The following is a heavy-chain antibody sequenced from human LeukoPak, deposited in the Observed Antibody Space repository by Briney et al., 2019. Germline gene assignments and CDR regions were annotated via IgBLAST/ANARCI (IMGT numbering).Heavy chain of an antibody. Sequence: GESLKISCKGSGYSFSSYWIGWVRQMPGKGLEWMGIIYPGDSETRYSPSFQGQVTILADKSISTAFLQWSSLKASDTAMYYCARPGRATVTRLDYWGQGTLVTVTS. CDR3: ARPGRATVTRLDY. J-gene: IGHJ4*02. CDR1: GYSFSSYW. V-gene: IGHV5-51*01. D-gene: IGHD4-17*01. CDR2: IYPGDSET.